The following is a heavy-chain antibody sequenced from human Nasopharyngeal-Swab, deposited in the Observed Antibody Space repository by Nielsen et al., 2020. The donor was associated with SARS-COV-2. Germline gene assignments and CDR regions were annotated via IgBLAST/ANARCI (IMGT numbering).Heavy chain of an antibody. V-gene: IGHV1-69*04. D-gene: IGHD5-18*01. CDR1: GGTFSSYA. J-gene: IGHJ4*02. CDR2: IIPILGIA. CDR3: ARGPALGTAFFDY. Sequence: SVKVSCKASGGTFSSYAISWVRQAPGQGLEWMGRIIPILGIANYAQKFQGRVTIIADKSTSTAYMELSSLRSEDTAVYYCARGPALGTAFFDYWGQGTLVTVSS.